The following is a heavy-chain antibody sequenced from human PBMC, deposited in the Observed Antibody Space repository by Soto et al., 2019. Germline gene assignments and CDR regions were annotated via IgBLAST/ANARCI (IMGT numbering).Heavy chain of an antibody. CDR2: ISGSGGST. CDR3: AKDLRYDYGETKPNYGMDV. V-gene: IGHV3-23*01. J-gene: IGHJ6*02. Sequence: GGSLRLSCAASGFTFSSYAMSWVRQAPGKGLEWVSAISGSGGSTYYADSVKGRFTISRDNSKNTLYLQMNSLRAEDTAVYYCAKDLRYDYGETKPNYGMDVRGQGTTVTVSS. D-gene: IGHD4-17*01. CDR1: GFTFSSYA.